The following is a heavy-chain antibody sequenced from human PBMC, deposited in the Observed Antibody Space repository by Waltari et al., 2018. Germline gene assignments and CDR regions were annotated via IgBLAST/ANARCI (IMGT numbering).Heavy chain of an antibody. CDR3: ARLSLLAAAGIDY. J-gene: IGHJ4*02. CDR2: IYHSGST. D-gene: IGHD6-13*01. CDR1: GGSISSGGYS. Sequence: QLQLQESGSGLVKPSQTLSLTCAVSGGSISSGGYSWSWIRQPPGKGLEWIGYIYHSGSTYYNPSLKSRVTISVDRSKNQFSLKLSSVTAADTAVYYCARLSLLAAAGIDYWGQGTLVTVSS. V-gene: IGHV4-30-2*01.